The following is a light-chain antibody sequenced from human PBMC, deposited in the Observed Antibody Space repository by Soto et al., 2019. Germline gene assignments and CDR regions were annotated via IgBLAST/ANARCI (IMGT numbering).Light chain of an antibody. CDR1: QSVGSH. Sequence: EVVLTQSPATLSLSPGERATLSCRASQSVGSHLSWYQQKPGQAPRLLIYDAFNRATGIPARFSGSGSGTDFTLTISSLEPEDFAVYFCQQRTNWRLTFGGGTKVEIK. CDR2: DAF. CDR3: QQRTNWRLT. V-gene: IGKV3-11*01. J-gene: IGKJ4*01.